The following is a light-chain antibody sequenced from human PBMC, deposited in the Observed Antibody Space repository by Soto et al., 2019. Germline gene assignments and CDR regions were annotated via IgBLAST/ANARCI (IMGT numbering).Light chain of an antibody. CDR3: ATWDSSLSGGV. Sequence: QSVLTQPPSVSAAPGQKVTISCSGSSSNIGNNYVSWYQQLPGTAPRLLIYDNDKRPSGIPDRCSGSKSGTSATLGITGLQTGDEADYYCATWDSSLSGGVFGAGTKLTVL. CDR1: SSNIGNNY. V-gene: IGLV1-51*01. CDR2: DND. J-gene: IGLJ2*01.